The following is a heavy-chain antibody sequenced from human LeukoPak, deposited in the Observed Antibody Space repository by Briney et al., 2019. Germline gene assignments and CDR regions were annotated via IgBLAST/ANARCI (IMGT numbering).Heavy chain of an antibody. J-gene: IGHJ6*02. D-gene: IGHD1-26*01. CDR2: ISAYNGNT. CDR3: ATSPTPTVGATFSANYYGMDV. Sequence: ASVKVSCKASGYTFTSYGISWVRQAPGQGLEWMGWISAYNGNTNYAQKLQGRVTMTTDTSTSTAYMELRSLRSDDTAVYYCATSPTPTVGATFSANYYGMDVWGQGTTVTVSS. V-gene: IGHV1-18*01. CDR1: GYTFTSYG.